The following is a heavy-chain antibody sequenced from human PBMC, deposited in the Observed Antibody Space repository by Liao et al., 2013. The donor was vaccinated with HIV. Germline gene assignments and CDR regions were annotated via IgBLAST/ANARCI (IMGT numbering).Heavy chain of an antibody. CDR1: GGSFSAYY. J-gene: IGHJ4*02. CDR2: ISGSGST. V-gene: IGHV4-59*10. Sequence: QVQLQQWGAGLLKPSETLSLTCAVYGGSFSAYYWSWIRQPAGKGLDWIGRISGSGSTNYNSSLESRITMSVDTSKNQFSLNLSSVTAADTAVYYCARENVSGERRRFDYWGQGSLVTVSS. D-gene: IGHD3-10*01. CDR3: ARENVSGERRRFDY.